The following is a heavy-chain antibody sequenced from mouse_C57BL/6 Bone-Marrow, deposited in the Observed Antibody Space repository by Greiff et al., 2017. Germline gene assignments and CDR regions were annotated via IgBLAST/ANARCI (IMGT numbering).Heavy chain of an antibody. Sequence: EVQLQRSGTVLARPGASVKMSCKTSGYTFTSYWMHWVKQRPGQGLAWIGAIYPGNSDTSYNQKFKGKAKLTAVTSASTAYMELSSLTNEDSAVYYCTRSAWDWFAYWGQGTLVTVSA. V-gene: IGHV1-5*01. CDR1: GYTFTSYW. CDR3: TRSAWDWFAY. J-gene: IGHJ3*01. CDR2: IYPGNSDT. D-gene: IGHD4-1*01.